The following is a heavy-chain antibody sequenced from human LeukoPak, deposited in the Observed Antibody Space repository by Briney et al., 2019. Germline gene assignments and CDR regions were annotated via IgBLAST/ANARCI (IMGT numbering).Heavy chain of an antibody. J-gene: IGHJ5*02. CDR3: ARWYYYGSGPNWFDP. CDR1: GFTFSDYY. CDR2: ISSSGSTI. D-gene: IGHD3-10*01. V-gene: IGHV3-11*01. Sequence: GGSLRLSCAASGFTFSDYYMSWIRQAPGKGLEWVSYISSSGSTIYYADSVKGRFTISRDNAKNSLYLQMNSLRAEDTAVYYCARWYYYGSGPNWFDPWGQGTLVTVSS.